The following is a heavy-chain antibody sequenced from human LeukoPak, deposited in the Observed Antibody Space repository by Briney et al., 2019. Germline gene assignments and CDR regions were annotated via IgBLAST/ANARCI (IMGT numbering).Heavy chain of an antibody. CDR3: ARASITYYYYYYMGV. J-gene: IGHJ6*03. Sequence: SETLSLTCIGFGGSISSYYWTWIRQPPGKGLEWIGYIHYSGSTNYNPSLKSRVTISVDTSKNQFSLKLSSVTAADTAVYYCARASITYYYYYYMGVWGKGTTVTVSS. D-gene: IGHD1-14*01. V-gene: IGHV4-59*01. CDR1: GGSISSYY. CDR2: IHYSGST.